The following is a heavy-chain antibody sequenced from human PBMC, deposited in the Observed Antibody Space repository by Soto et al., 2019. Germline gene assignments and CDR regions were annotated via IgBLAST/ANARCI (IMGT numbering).Heavy chain of an antibody. CDR3: VRYPRSVGGSYRPDY. Sequence: PGGFLRLSCAASGFTFSSYWMHWVRQVPEKGLVWVSRINSDGSITNYADAVKGRFTISRDNVKNTLYLQMNSLRAEDTAVYYCVRYPRSVGGSYRPDYWGQGTLVTVSS. CDR2: INSDGSIT. D-gene: IGHD3-16*02. CDR1: GFTFSSYW. J-gene: IGHJ4*02. V-gene: IGHV3-74*01.